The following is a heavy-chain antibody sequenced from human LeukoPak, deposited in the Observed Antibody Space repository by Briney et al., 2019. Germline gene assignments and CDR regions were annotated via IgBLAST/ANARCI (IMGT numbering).Heavy chain of an antibody. CDR3: ARSSGWLDY. CDR2: TYYRSKWNT. CDR1: RDCVSSNSAA. Sequence: SQTLSLTCAISRDCVSSNSAAGNWIRQSPSRGLEWLGRTYYRSKWNTHYAASVKSRITIKSDTSKNQFSLQLNSVTPEDTAVYYCARSSGWLDYWGRGTLVTVSS. J-gene: IGHJ4*02. D-gene: IGHD6-19*01. V-gene: IGHV6-1*01.